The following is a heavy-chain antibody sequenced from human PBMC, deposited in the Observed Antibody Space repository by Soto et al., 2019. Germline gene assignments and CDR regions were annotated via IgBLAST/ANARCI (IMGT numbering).Heavy chain of an antibody. CDR3: ARDEHDSSGYYYDY. J-gene: IGHJ4*02. Sequence: GGSLILSCEASGFTFSGYTMSWVRQAPRKGLEWVSAVSGSGDTTYYADSVKGRFTISRDNSQNTLYLQMNSLKADDSAVYYCARDEHDSSGYYYDYWGQGTPVTVSS. CDR1: GFTFSGYT. D-gene: IGHD3-22*01. CDR2: VSGSGDTT. V-gene: IGHV3-23*01.